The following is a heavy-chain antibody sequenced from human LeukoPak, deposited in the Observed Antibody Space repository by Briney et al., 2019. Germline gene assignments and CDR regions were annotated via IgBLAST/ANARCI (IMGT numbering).Heavy chain of an antibody. CDR1: GFTVGSSY. J-gene: IGHJ4*02. V-gene: IGHV3-53*01. D-gene: IGHD1-26*01. CDR2: IYSGGST. CDR3: ARLSGSYYEADY. Sequence: TGGSLRLSCAASGFTVGSSYMGWVRQAPGKGLEWVSVIYSGGSTYCADSMKGRFTLSRDNSENTLYLQMNSLRAEDTAVYYCARLSGSYYEADYWGQGTLVTVSS.